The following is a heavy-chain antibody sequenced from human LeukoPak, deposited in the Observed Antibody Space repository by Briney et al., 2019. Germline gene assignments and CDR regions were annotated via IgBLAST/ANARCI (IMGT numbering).Heavy chain of an antibody. CDR1: GGSFSGYY. Sequence: PSETLSLTCTVYGGSFSGYYWSWIRQPPGKGLEWIREINHSGSTNYNPSLKSRVTISVDTSKNQFSLKLSSVTAADTAVYYCARGRLDYVWGSYRPYYFDYWGQGTLVTVSS. D-gene: IGHD3-16*02. CDR3: ARGRLDYVWGSYRPYYFDY. V-gene: IGHV4-34*01. J-gene: IGHJ4*02. CDR2: INHSGST.